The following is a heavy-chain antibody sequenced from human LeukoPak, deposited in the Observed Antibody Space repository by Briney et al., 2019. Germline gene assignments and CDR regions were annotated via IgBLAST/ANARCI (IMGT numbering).Heavy chain of an antibody. CDR3: AREVVVVVAATRPMLRYYYYYYMDV. CDR2: IYYSGST. CDR1: GGSISSYY. J-gene: IGHJ6*03. V-gene: IGHV4-59*12. Sequence: SETLSLTCTVSGGSISSYYWSWIRQPPGKGLEWIGYIYYSGSTNYNPSLKSRVTISVDTSKNQFSLKLSSVTAADTAVYYCAREVVVVVAATRPMLRYYYYYYMDVWGKGTTVTVSS. D-gene: IGHD2-15*01.